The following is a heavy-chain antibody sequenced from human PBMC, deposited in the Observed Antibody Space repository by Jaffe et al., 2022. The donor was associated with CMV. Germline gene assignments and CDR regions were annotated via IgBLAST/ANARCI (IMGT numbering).Heavy chain of an antibody. CDR3: ARDVWARSSSGSFDP. CDR1: GYTFTDYF. V-gene: IGHV1-2*02. CDR2: ISPNSGGT. D-gene: IGHD6-6*01. Sequence: QVRLVQSGAEVKKPGASVKVSCKASGYTFTDYFLHWIRQAPGQGLEWMGWISPNSGGTNYAHNFQGRVTMTRDTSITTAFMELTNLQSDDTAVYYCARDVWARSSSGSFDPWGQGTLVTVSS. J-gene: IGHJ5*02.